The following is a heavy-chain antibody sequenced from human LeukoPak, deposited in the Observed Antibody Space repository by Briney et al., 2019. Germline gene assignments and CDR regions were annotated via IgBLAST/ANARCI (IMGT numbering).Heavy chain of an antibody. D-gene: IGHD6-13*01. CDR2: FSSSGRYI. V-gene: IGHV3-21*01. Sequence: GGSLRLSCAASGFTLSSYTMNWVRQAPGKGLEWVSSFSSSGRYIYYVDSVKGRFTISRDNAKNSLYLQMNSLRAEDTAVYYCARVSAAAGPYDAFDIWGQGTMVTVSS. CDR1: GFTLSSYT. J-gene: IGHJ3*02. CDR3: ARVSAAAGPYDAFDI.